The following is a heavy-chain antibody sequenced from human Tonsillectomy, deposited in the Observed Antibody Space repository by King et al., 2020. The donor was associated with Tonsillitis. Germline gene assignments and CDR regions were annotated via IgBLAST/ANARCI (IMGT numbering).Heavy chain of an antibody. V-gene: IGHV1-24*01. D-gene: IGHD1-26*01. CDR3: ATAHSGTYYRIAFNI. J-gene: IGHJ3*02. CDR1: GYSLSGLS. Sequence: VQLVQSGAEVKKPGASVRVSCKVSGYSLSGLSMHWVRQAPGKGLEWMGGFDTEDSQTVYAQKFQGRVTMTEDTSTDTAYMDLSSLRSEDTAVYYCATAHSGTYYRIAFNIWGQGTMVTVSS. CDR2: FDTEDSQT.